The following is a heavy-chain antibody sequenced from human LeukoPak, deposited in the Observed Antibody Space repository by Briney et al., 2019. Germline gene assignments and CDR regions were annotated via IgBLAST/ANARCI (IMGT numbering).Heavy chain of an antibody. CDR1: GFTFSSYW. V-gene: IGHV3-74*01. CDR3: SRAVRRSRYSDWLTYDY. CDR2: INSDGSSA. Sequence: GGSLRLSCAASGFTFSSYWIHWVRQAPGKGLVWVSHINSDGSSATYADSVKGRFTISRDNAKNTLYLQMNSLRAEDPAVYYCSRAVRRSRYSDWLTYDYCGDGTLFTVSS. J-gene: IGHJ4*03. D-gene: IGHD3-9*01.